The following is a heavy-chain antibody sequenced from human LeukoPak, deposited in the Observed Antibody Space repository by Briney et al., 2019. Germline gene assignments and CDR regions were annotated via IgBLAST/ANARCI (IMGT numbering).Heavy chain of an antibody. CDR2: INHSGST. CDR3: ARTDYYYMDV. V-gene: IGHV4-34*01. J-gene: IGHJ6*03. CDR1: GGSFSGYY. Sequence: SETLSLICAAYGGSFSGYYWSWIRQPPGKGLEWIGEINHSGSTNYNPSLKSRVTISVDTSKNQFSLKLSSVTAADTAVYYCARTDYYYMDVWGKGTTVTISS.